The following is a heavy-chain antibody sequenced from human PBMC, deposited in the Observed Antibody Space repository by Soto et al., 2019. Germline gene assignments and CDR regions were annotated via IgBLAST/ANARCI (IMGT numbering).Heavy chain of an antibody. D-gene: IGHD3-22*01. V-gene: IGHV3-7*03. CDR2: IKQDGSEK. CDR1: GFTFISYW. Sequence: WGSLRLACAASGFTFISYWMSWVRQAPGKGLEWVANIKQDGSEKYYVDSVKGRFTISRDNAKNSLYLQMNSLRAEDTAVYYCARDYYDSSGYYPTGLDYWGQGTLVTVSS. CDR3: ARDYYDSSGYYPTGLDY. J-gene: IGHJ4*02.